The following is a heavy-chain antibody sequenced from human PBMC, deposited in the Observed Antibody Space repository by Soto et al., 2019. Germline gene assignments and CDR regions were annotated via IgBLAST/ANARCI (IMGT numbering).Heavy chain of an antibody. Sequence: QVQLVQSGAEVKKPGSSVKVSCKASGGTFSSYTISWVRQAPGQGLEWMGRIIPILGIANYAQKFQGRVTITADKSTSTAYMELSSLRSEDTAVYYCARLARLDIVATTMSNFDLWGRGTLVTVSS. D-gene: IGHD5-12*01. CDR2: IIPILGIA. V-gene: IGHV1-69*02. J-gene: IGHJ2*01. CDR1: GGTFSSYT. CDR3: ARLARLDIVATTMSNFDL.